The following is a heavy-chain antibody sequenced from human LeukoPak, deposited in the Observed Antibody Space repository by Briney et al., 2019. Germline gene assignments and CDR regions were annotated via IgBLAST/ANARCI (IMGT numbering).Heavy chain of an antibody. CDR3: ARLAYCGGDCLAWGVYYYYGMDV. V-gene: IGHV4-59*01. CDR2: IYYSGST. CDR1: GGSISSYY. Sequence: PSETLSLTCTVSGGSISSYYWSWIRQPPGKGLEWIGYIYYSGSTNYNPSLKSRVTISVDTSKNQFSLKLSSVTAADTAVYHCARLAYCGGDCLAWGVYYYYGMDVWGQGTTVTVSS. D-gene: IGHD2-21*02. J-gene: IGHJ6*02.